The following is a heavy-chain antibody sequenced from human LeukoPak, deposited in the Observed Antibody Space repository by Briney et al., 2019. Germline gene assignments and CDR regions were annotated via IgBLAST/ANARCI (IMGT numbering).Heavy chain of an antibody. D-gene: IGHD5-18*01. CDR3: ARVSTAMVKDYYGMDV. J-gene: IGHJ6*02. Sequence: SETLSLTCTVSGGSISSYYWSWIRQPPGKGLEGIGYIYYSGSTNYNPSLKSRVTITVDTSKNQFSLKLSSVTAADTAVYYCARVSTAMVKDYYGMDVWGQGTTVTVSS. V-gene: IGHV4-59*01. CDR1: GGSISSYY. CDR2: IYYSGST.